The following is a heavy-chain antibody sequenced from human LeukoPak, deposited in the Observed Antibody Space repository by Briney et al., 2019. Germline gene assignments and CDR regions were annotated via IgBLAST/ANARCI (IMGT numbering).Heavy chain of an antibody. V-gene: IGHV3-11*01. CDR3: ARDLDTAMVGFDY. D-gene: IGHD5-18*01. CDR2: VSSSGSTI. Sequence: PGGSLRLSRAASGFTFSDYYMSWIRQAPGKGLEWVSYVSSSGSTIYYADSVKGRFTISRDNAKNSLYLQMNSLRAEDTAVYYCARDLDTAMVGFDYWGQGTLVTVSS. J-gene: IGHJ4*02. CDR1: GFTFSDYY.